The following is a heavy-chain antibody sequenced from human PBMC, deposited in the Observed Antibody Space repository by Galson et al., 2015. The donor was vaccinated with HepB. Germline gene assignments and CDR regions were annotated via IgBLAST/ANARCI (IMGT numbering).Heavy chain of an antibody. CDR3: ARDNRLVIRGYLGY. Sequence: SVKVSCKASGYTFTSYGISWVRQAPGQGLEWMGWISAYNGNTNYAQKLQGRVTMTTDTSTSTAYMELRSLRSDDTAVYYCARDNRLVIRGYLGYWGQGTLVTVSS. V-gene: IGHV1-18*01. D-gene: IGHD3-9*01. CDR2: ISAYNGNT. CDR1: GYTFTSYG. J-gene: IGHJ4*02.